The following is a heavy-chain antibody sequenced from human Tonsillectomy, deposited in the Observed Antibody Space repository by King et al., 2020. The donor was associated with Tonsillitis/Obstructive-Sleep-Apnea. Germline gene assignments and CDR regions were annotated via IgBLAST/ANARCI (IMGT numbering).Heavy chain of an antibody. V-gene: IGHV3-13*04. D-gene: IGHD2-21*02. CDR1: GFTFSSYY. CDR2: IGTAGDT. J-gene: IGHJ4*02. CDR3: ARGGDLDY. Sequence: VQLVESGGGLVQPGGSLRLSCAASGFTFSSYYMHLVRQATGKGLEWVSAIGTAGDTYYPGSVKGRFTLSRENAKNSLYLQMNSLRAGDTAVYYCARGGDLDYWGQGTLVTVSS.